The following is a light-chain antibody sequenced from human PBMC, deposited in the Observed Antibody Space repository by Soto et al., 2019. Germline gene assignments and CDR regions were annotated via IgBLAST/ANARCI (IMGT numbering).Light chain of an antibody. CDR3: QVWDSSSDHYV. Sequence: SYELTQPPSVSVAPGQTARISCGGDNIGTKSVHWYQQKPGQAPVLVIYDDHDRPSGIPERFSGSNPGNTATLTITRVEAGDEADYYCQVWDSSSDHYVFAAGTKVTVL. V-gene: IGLV3-21*02. CDR2: DDH. J-gene: IGLJ1*01. CDR1: NIGTKS.